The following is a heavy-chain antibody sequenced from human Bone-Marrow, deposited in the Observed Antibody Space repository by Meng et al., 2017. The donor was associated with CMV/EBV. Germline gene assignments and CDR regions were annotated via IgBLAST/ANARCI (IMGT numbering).Heavy chain of an antibody. D-gene: IGHD6-6*01. J-gene: IGHJ4*02. CDR3: AREGSSSGLGY. V-gene: IGHV1-46*01. CDR2: INPSGDTT. CDR1: GYTFTSYY. Sequence: ASVKVSCKASGYTFTSYYTHWVRQAPGQGLEWMGVINPSGDTTTYAQKFQGRVTMTRDTSTSTVYMELSSLRSEDSAVYYCAREGSSSGLGYWGQGTLVTVSS.